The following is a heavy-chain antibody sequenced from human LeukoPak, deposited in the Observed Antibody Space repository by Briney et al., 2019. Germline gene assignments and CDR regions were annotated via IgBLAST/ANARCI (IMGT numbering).Heavy chain of an antibody. CDR3: ARVFYDTDAFDI. V-gene: IGHV1-2*02. D-gene: IGHD5/OR15-5a*01. Sequence: ASVKVSCKASGYTFTGYYMHWVRQAPGQGLEWMGWINPNSGGTNYAQKFQGRVTMTRDTSISTAYMELSRLRSDDTAVYYCARVFYDTDAFDIWGQGTMVTVSS. J-gene: IGHJ3*02. CDR1: GYTFTGYY. CDR2: INPNSGGT.